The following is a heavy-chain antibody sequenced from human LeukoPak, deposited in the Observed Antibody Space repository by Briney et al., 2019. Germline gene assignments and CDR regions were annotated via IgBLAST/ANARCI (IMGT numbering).Heavy chain of an antibody. CDR3: ARELEENTAIVY. D-gene: IGHD5-18*01. J-gene: IGHJ4*02. Sequence: PSQTLSLTCTVSGGSISSGDYYWSWIRQPPGKGLEWIGYIYYSGSTYYNPSLKSRVTISVDTSKNQFSLKLSSVTAADTAVYYCARELEENTAIVYWGQGTLVTVSS. V-gene: IGHV4-30-4*01. CDR1: GGSISSGDYY. CDR2: IYYSGST.